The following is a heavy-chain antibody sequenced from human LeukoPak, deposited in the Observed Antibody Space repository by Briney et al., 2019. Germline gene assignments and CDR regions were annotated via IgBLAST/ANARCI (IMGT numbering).Heavy chain of an antibody. D-gene: IGHD1-7*01. CDR3: ASNWNYGQRYFDY. J-gene: IGHJ4*02. CDR1: GYSISTSYY. CDR2: IYHSGNT. V-gene: IGHV4-38-2*02. Sequence: SETLSLTCTVSGYSISTSYYWGWIRQPPGKGLEWIGSIYHSGNTYYNPSLKSRVTISVDTSKNQFSLKLNSVTAADTAVYYCASNWNYGQRYFDYWGQGTLVTVSS.